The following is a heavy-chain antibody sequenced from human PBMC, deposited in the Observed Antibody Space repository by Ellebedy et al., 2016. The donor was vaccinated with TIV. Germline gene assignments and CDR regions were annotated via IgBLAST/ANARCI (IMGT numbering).Heavy chain of an antibody. CDR2: IYYSGST. Sequence: SETLSLXCTVSGGSISSSSYYWGWIRQPPGKGLEWIGSIYYSGSTYYNPSLKGRVTISVDTSKNQFSLKLSSVTAADTAVYYCAGISMVRGVSPFYWGQGTLVTVSS. CDR3: AGISMVRGVSPFY. D-gene: IGHD3-10*01. J-gene: IGHJ4*02. CDR1: GGSISSSSYY. V-gene: IGHV4-39*07.